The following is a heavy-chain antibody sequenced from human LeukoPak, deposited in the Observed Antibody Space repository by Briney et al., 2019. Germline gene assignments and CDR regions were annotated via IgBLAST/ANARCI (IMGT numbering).Heavy chain of an antibody. CDR3: ARDRIVVVPAAYGFDP. CDR1: GFTFSSYG. Sequence: GGSLRLSCAASGFTFSSYGMHWVRQAPGKGLEWVAFIRYDGSNKYYADSVKGRFTISRDNSKNTLYLQMNSLRAEDTAVYYCARDRIVVVPAAYGFDPWGQGTLVTVSS. D-gene: IGHD2-2*01. CDR2: IRYDGSNK. V-gene: IGHV3-30*02. J-gene: IGHJ5*02.